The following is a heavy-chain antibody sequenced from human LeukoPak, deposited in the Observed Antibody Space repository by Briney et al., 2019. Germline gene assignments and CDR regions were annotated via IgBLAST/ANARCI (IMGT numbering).Heavy chain of an antibody. D-gene: IGHD2-15*01. Sequence: ASVKVSCKASGGTFSSYAISWVRQAPGQGLEWMGGIIPIFGTANYAQKFQGRVTITADESTSTAYMELSSLRSEDTAVYYCARQIVVVVAATSISRYNWFDPWGQGTLVTVSS. V-gene: IGHV1-69*13. CDR2: IIPIFGTA. CDR3: ARQIVVVVAATSISRYNWFDP. J-gene: IGHJ5*02. CDR1: GGTFSSYA.